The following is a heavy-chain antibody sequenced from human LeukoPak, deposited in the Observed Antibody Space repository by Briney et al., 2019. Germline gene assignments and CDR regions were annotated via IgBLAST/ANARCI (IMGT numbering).Heavy chain of an antibody. CDR2: ISYDGSNK. D-gene: IGHD6-19*01. J-gene: IGHJ5*02. CDR1: GFTFSSYG. Sequence: GGSLRLSCAASGFTFSSYGIHWVRQAPGKGLEWVAVISYDGSNKYYADSVKGRFTISRDNSKNTLYLQMNSLRAEDTAVYYCAKDRGSGWTPVWFDPWGQGTLVTVPS. V-gene: IGHV3-30*18. CDR3: AKDRGSGWTPVWFDP.